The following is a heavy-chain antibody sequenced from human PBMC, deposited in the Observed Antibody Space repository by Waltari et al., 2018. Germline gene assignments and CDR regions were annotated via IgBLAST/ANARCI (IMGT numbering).Heavy chain of an antibody. Sequence: QVQLQQWGAGLLKPSETLSLTCAVYGGSFSGYHWSWIRQPPGKGLEWIGEINSSGSTNYNPYLKSRVTISVDESKNQFSLKLSSVTAADTAVYYCARKSYDFWSGYYGGPITRWGQGTLVTVSS. D-gene: IGHD3-3*01. CDR3: ARKSYDFWSGYYGGPITR. J-gene: IGHJ4*02. CDR2: INSSGST. V-gene: IGHV4-34*01. CDR1: GGSFSGYH.